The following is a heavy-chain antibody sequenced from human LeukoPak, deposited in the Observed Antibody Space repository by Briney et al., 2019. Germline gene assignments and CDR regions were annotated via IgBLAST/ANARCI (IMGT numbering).Heavy chain of an antibody. CDR2: IYYSGST. V-gene: IGHV4-30-4*07. CDR1: GGSISSGGYS. CDR3: ARAPGQGYCGGDCLYYYYMDV. D-gene: IGHD2-21*02. J-gene: IGHJ6*03. Sequence: SETLSLTCAVSGGSISSGGYSWSWIRQPPGKGLEWIGYIYYSGSTYYNPSLKSRVTISVDTSKNQFSLKLSSVTAADTAVYYCARAPGQGYCGGDCLYYYYMDVWGKGTTVTVSS.